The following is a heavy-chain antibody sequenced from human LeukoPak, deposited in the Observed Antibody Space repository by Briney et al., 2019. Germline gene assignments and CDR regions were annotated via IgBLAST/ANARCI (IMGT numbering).Heavy chain of an antibody. V-gene: IGHV1-2*02. Sequence: GASVKVSCKASGYTFTGYYMHWVRQAPGQGLEGMGWINPNSGGTNYAQKFQGRVTMTRDTSISTAYMELSRLRSDDTAVYYCARGRGYCSSTSSYSRSMDVWGKGTTVTVSS. CDR2: INPNSGGT. D-gene: IGHD2-2*01. CDR1: GYTFTGYY. J-gene: IGHJ6*03. CDR3: ARGRGYCSSTSSYSRSMDV.